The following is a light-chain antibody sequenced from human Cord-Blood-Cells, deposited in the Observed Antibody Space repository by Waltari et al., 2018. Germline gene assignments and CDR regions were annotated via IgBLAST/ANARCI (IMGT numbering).Light chain of an antibody. J-gene: IGLJ3*02. Sequence: QSHLPQPASVSGSPGQSITISFTGTSSDVGGDIYVSWYQQHPGNAPNLMIYDVSNRPSGVSNRFSGSKSGNTASLTISGLQAEDEADYYCSSYTSSSTWVFGVGTKLTVL. CDR2: DVS. V-gene: IGLV2-14*03. CDR3: SSYTSSSTWV. CDR1: SSDVGGDIY.